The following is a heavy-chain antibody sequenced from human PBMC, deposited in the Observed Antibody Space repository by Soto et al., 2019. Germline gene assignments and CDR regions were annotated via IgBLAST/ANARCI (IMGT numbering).Heavy chain of an antibody. V-gene: IGHV3-23*01. CDR1: GFTSSSYA. CDR3: AKRLSTSAWYSTFDI. Sequence: PGGSLRLSCAASGFTSSSYAMNWVRQAPGKGLEWVSGISGSGGKTYYGDSVKGRFTISRDNSKSTVYLQMNSLRAEDTGIYYCAKRLSTSAWYSTFDIWGQGTMVTVS. J-gene: IGHJ3*02. CDR2: ISGSGGKT. D-gene: IGHD6-19*01.